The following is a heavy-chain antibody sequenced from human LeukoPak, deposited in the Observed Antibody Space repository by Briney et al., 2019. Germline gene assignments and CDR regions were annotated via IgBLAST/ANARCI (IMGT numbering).Heavy chain of an antibody. CDR2: IQYDGSNK. Sequence: GGSLRLSCAASGFTFNNYGMHWVRQAPGKGLEWVAFIQYDGSNKYYADSVKGRFTISRDNSKNTLYLQMNSLRTEDTAVYYCAKFADDYYDSSGYYDDYWGQRTLVTVSS. CDR1: GFTFNNYG. CDR3: AKFADDYYDSSGYYDDY. D-gene: IGHD3-22*01. J-gene: IGHJ4*02. V-gene: IGHV3-30*02.